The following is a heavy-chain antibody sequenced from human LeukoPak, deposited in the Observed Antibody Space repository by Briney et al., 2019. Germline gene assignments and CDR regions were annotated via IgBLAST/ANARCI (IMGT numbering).Heavy chain of an antibody. D-gene: IGHD3-10*01. CDR3: ARGRKYYYYMDV. V-gene: IGHV4-30-4*08. J-gene: IGHJ6*03. CDR1: GGSISSGDYY. Sequence: SQTLSLTCTVSGGSISSGDYYWSWIRQPPGKGLEWIGYIYYSGSTYYNPSLKSRVTISVDTSKNQFSLKLSSVTAADTAVYYCARGRKYYYYMDVWDKGTTVTVSS. CDR2: IYYSGST.